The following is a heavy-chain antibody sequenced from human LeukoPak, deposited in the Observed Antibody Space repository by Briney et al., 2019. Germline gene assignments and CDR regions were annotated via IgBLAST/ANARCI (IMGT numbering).Heavy chain of an antibody. J-gene: IGHJ4*02. CDR2: IKGDESDD. CDR3: ARVADYDFLSGYYSPFDH. Sequence: GGSLRPSCAASGFSFSRYWMTWVRQAPGKGLEWVANIKGDESDDHYVASVRGRFTISRDNAKRSLYLQMNNLRAEDTGVYYCARVADYDFLSGYYSPFDHWGQGVLVIVSS. CDR1: GFSFSRYW. V-gene: IGHV3-7*01. D-gene: IGHD3-3*01.